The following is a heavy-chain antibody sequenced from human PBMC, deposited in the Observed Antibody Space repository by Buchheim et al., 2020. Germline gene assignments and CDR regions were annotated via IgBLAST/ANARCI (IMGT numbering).Heavy chain of an antibody. D-gene: IGHD1-26*01. V-gene: IGHV4-61*01. CDR3: ARASVGARGGMDV. Sequence: QVQLQESGPGLVKPSETLSLTCTVSGGSVSSGSYYWSWIRQPPGKGLEWIGYIYYSGSTNYNPSLKSRVTISVDTSKNQFSLKLSSVTAADTAVYYCARASVGARGGMDVWGQGTT. J-gene: IGHJ6*02. CDR2: IYYSGST. CDR1: GGSVSSGSYY.